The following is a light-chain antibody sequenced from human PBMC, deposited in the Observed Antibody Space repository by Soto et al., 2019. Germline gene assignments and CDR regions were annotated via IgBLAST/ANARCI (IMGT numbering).Light chain of an antibody. J-gene: IGKJ4*01. CDR2: GAS. CDR3: QQYNNWPPLT. Sequence: EIVMTQSPATLSVSPGERATLSCRASQSVSSNLAWYQQKPGQAPRLLIYGASTRATGIPARFSGSGYWTEFTLTISSLQSEDFAVYYCQQYNNWPPLTFGGGTKVQIK. V-gene: IGKV3-15*01. CDR1: QSVSSN.